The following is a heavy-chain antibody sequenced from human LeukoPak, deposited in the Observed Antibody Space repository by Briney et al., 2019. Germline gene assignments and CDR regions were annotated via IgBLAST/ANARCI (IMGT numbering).Heavy chain of an antibody. CDR3: ARDPREYFYGSGSYNNWFGP. CDR2: IYYSGST. D-gene: IGHD3-10*01. CDR1: GGSISSGDYY. V-gene: IGHV4-30-4*01. Sequence: SETLSLTCTVSGGSISSGDYYWSWIRQPPGKGLEWIGYIYYSGSTYYNPSLKSRVTISVDTSKNQFSLKLSSVTAADTAVYYCARDPREYFYGSGSYNNWFGPWGQGTLGTVSS. J-gene: IGHJ5*01.